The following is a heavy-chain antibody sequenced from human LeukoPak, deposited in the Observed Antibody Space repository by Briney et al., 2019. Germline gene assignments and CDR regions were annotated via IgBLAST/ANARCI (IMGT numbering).Heavy chain of an antibody. CDR3: ARNENSGWGYFDY. J-gene: IGHJ4*02. D-gene: IGHD5-12*01. CDR2: IGGSNGIT. Sequence: GGSLRLSCAASRFTFNSYAMSWVRQAPGKGLEWVTVIGGSNGITFYVGSVKGRFTISRDNSKDTLYLQMNSLRAEDTAVYYCARNENSGWGYFDYWGQGTLVTVSS. V-gene: IGHV3-23*01. CDR1: RFTFNSYA.